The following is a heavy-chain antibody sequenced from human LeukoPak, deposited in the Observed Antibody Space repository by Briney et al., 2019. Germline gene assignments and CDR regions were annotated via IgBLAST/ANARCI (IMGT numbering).Heavy chain of an antibody. D-gene: IGHD3-22*01. CDR3: AKGITMIVVDWAFDI. Sequence: GGSLRLSCAASGFTFDDYAMHWVRQAPGKGLEWVSGISWNSGSIGYADSVKGRFTISRDNAKNSLYLQMNSLRAEDMALYYCAKGITMIVVDWAFDIWGQGTMVTVSS. CDR2: ISWNSGSI. J-gene: IGHJ3*02. V-gene: IGHV3-9*03. CDR1: GFTFDDYA.